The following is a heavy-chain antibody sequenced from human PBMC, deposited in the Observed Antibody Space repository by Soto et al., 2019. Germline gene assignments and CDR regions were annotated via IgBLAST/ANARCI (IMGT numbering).Heavy chain of an antibody. CDR1: GFTFSGSS. CDR2: IRNKANSYAT. J-gene: IGHJ4*02. Sequence: EVQLVESGGGLVQPGVSLKLSCVASGFTFSGSSMHWVRQASGKGLEWVGRIRNKANSYATAYAASVKGRFTISRDDSNNTAYLQMNSLKTEDTAVYYCTSHAPEDMIRKWGQGTLVTVSS. V-gene: IGHV3-73*02. D-gene: IGHD2-15*01. CDR3: TSHAPEDMIRK.